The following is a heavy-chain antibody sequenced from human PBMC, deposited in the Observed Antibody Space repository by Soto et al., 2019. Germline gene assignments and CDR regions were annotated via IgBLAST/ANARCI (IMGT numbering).Heavy chain of an antibody. Sequence: QVQLVQSGAEEKKPGASVKVSCKASGYTFTSYAMHWVRQAPGQRLEWMGWINAGNGNTKYSQKFQGRVTITRDKSASTAYRELSSLRSEDTAVYYCARDRAADYGDYDSLAWDFDLWGRGTLVTVSS. D-gene: IGHD4-17*01. J-gene: IGHJ2*01. CDR3: ARDRAADYGDYDSLAWDFDL. V-gene: IGHV1-3*05. CDR2: INAGNGNT. CDR1: GYTFTSYA.